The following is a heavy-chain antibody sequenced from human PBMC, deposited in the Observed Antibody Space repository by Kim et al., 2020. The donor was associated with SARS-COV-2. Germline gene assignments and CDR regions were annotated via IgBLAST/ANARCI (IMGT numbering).Heavy chain of an antibody. CDR1: GGSFSGYY. D-gene: IGHD6-13*01. J-gene: IGHJ4*02. CDR3: ARIPYEGAAAGNGGVDY. V-gene: IGHV4-34*01. Sequence: SETLSLTCAVYGGSFSGYYWSWIRQPPGKGLEWIGEINHSGSTNYNPSLKSRVTISVDTSKNQFSLKLSSVTAADTAVYYCARIPYEGAAAGNGGVDYWGQGTLVTVSS. CDR2: INHSGST.